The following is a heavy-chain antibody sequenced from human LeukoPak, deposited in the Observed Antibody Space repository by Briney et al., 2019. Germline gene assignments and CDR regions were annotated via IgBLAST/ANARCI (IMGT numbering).Heavy chain of an antibody. CDR3: ARGRDIVVVPAAIRTVNYYYGMDV. V-gene: IGHV4-34*01. Sequence: SETLSLTCAVYGGSFSGYYWSWIRQPPGKGLEWIGEINHSGSTNYNPSLKSRVTISVDTSKNQFSLKLSSVTAADTAVYYCARGRDIVVVPAAIRTVNYYYGMDVWGQGTTVTASS. CDR2: INHSGST. J-gene: IGHJ6*02. CDR1: GGSFSGYY. D-gene: IGHD2-2*02.